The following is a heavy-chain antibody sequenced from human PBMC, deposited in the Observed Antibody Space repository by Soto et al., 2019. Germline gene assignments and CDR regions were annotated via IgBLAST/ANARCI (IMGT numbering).Heavy chain of an antibody. J-gene: IGHJ3*02. CDR2: ISGSGGST. CDR3: AKRRGPLGGAPIFDAFDI. D-gene: IGHD3-16*01. V-gene: IGHV3-23*01. CDR1: GFTFSSYA. Sequence: GGSLRLSCAASGFTFSSYAMSWVRQAPGKGLEWVSAISGSGGSTYYADSVKGRFTISRDNSKNTLYLQMNSLRAEDTAVYYCAKRRGPLGGAPIFDAFDIWGQGTMVTVSS.